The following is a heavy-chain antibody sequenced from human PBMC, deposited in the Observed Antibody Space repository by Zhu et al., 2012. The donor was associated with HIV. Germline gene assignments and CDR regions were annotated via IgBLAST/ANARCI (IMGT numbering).Heavy chain of an antibody. CDR2: ISYTGTT. V-gene: IGHV4-39*07. Sequence: QVQLQESGPRLVKPSETLSLTCTVSGGSISRSTYYWGWIRQSPGEGLEWIGSISYTGTTYYNPSLKSRATISVDTSKNQFSLNLTSVTAADTAVYYCARRGVAATGGWFDPWGQGTLVTVSS. CDR1: GGSISRSTYY. CDR3: ARRGVAATGGWFDP. J-gene: IGHJ5*02. D-gene: IGHD2-15*01.